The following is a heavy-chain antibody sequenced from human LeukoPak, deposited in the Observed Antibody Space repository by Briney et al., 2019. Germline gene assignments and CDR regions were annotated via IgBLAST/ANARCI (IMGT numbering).Heavy chain of an antibody. CDR3: AREGGQRGSGWYFDYYYYGMDV. Sequence: SETLSLTCTVSGGSISSYYWSWIRQPPGKGLEWIGSIYYSGSTNYNPSLKSRVTISVDTSKNQFSLKLSSVTAADTAVYYCAREGGQRGSGWYFDYYYYGMDVWGQGTTVTVSS. D-gene: IGHD6-19*01. CDR2: IYYSGST. J-gene: IGHJ6*02. V-gene: IGHV4-59*01. CDR1: GGSISSYY.